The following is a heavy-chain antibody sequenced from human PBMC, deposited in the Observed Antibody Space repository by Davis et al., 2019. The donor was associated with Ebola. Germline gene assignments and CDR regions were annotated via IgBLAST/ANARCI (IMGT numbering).Heavy chain of an antibody. Sequence: GESLKISCAASGFTFSNAWMSWVRQAPGKGLEWVGRIKSKTDGGTTDYAAPVKGRFTISRDDSKNTLYLQMNSLKTEDTAVYYCTTEPYQPYYYYGMDVWGQGTTVTVSS. D-gene: IGHD1-14*01. CDR2: IKSKTDGGTT. CDR1: GFTFSNAW. CDR3: TTEPYQPYYYYGMDV. V-gene: IGHV3-15*01. J-gene: IGHJ6*02.